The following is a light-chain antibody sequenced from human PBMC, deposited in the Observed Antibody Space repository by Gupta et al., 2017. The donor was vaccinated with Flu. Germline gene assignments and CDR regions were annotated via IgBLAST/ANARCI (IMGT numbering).Light chain of an antibody. CDR2: KAS. CDR1: QSISSW. V-gene: IGKV1-5*03. Sequence: DIQMTQSPSTLSASVGDRVTITCRASQSISSWLAWYQQKPGKAPKLLIYKASSVESGVPSRFSGSGSGTEFTLTISSLQPDDFATYYCQQDNSYSPSFGQWTKVEIK. CDR3: QQDNSYSPS. J-gene: IGKJ1*01.